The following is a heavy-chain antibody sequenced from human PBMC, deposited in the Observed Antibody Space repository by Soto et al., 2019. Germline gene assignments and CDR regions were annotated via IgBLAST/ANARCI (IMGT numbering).Heavy chain of an antibody. D-gene: IGHD3-3*01. CDR1: GGSFSGYY. CDR3: ARKSNFWSGYSTYDWFDP. J-gene: IGHJ5*02. V-gene: IGHV4-34*01. Sequence: SETLSLTCAVYGGSFSGYYWSWIRQPPGKGLEWIGEINHSGSTNYNPSLKSRVTISVDTSKNQFSLKLSSVTAADTAVYYCARKSNFWSGYSTYDWFDPWGQGTLVTVSS. CDR2: INHSGST.